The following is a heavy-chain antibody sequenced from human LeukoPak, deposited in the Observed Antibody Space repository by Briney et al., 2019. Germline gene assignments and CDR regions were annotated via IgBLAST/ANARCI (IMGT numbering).Heavy chain of an antibody. CDR2: ISYDGSNK. D-gene: IGHD5-18*01. Sequence: PGGSLRLSCAASGFTFNNFALHWVRQAPGKGLEWVAVISYDGSNKYYADSVKGRFTISRDNSKNTLYLQMNSLRGEDTAVYHCARRGMVTTSHHYYYGMDVWGQGTTVTVSS. CDR3: ARRGMVTTSHHYYYGMDV. J-gene: IGHJ6*02. V-gene: IGHV3-30-3*01. CDR1: GFTFNNFA.